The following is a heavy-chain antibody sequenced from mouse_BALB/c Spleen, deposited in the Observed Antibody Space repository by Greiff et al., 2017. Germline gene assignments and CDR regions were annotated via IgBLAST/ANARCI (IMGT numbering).Heavy chain of an antibody. Sequence: EVKLMESGGGLVKPGGSLKLSCAASGFTFSSYAMSWVRQTPEKRLEWVASISSGGSNYYPDSVKGRFTISRDNARNILYLQMSSLRSEDTAMYYCARAGLITTGAMDYWGQGTSVTVSS. CDR1: GFTFSSYA. D-gene: IGHD2-4*01. V-gene: IGHV5-6-5*01. CDR3: ARAGLITTGAMDY. CDR2: ISSGGSN. J-gene: IGHJ4*01.